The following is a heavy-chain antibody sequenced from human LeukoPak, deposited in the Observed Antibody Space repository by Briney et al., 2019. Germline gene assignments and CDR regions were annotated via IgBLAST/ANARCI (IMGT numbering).Heavy chain of an antibody. D-gene: IGHD5-12*01. V-gene: IGHV4-59*12. CDR1: GGSISSYY. J-gene: IGHJ6*02. Sequence: SETLSLTCTVSGGSISSYYWSWIRQPPGKGLEWIGYIYYSGSTNYNPSLKSQVTISLDTSKNQFSLKLSSVTAADTAVYYCARASIVVATIGPHYYYGMDVWGQGTTVTVSS. CDR3: ARASIVVATIGPHYYYGMDV. CDR2: IYYSGST.